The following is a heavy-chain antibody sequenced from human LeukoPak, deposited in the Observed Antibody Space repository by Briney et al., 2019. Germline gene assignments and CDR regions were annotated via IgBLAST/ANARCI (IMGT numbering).Heavy chain of an antibody. D-gene: IGHD3-10*01. J-gene: IGHJ3*01. Sequence: SETLSLTCAVYGGSFSGYYWNWIRPPPGKGVEWSGEIYHSGSTNYNPSLKSRVTISVDTSNNEFSLNLNSVTAADTAVYYCARRPQYYYGSGSYPNSFDFWGQGTMVTVSS. CDR3: ARRPQYYYGSGSYPNSFDF. V-gene: IGHV4-34*01. CDR1: GGSFSGYY. CDR2: IYHSGST.